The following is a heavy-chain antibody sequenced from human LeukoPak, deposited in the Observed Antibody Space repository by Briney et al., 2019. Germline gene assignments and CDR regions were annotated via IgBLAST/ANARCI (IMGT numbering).Heavy chain of an antibody. Sequence: GGSLRLSCAASGFRFDDYGMTWVRQALGKGLEWVSGINWNGIRTTYADSVKGRFTISRDNAKNSLYLQMDSLRAEDTAFYYCARAPLTRYWYESSFDHDTFYYYMDVWGKGTTVTVSS. CDR2: INWNGIRT. V-gene: IGHV3-20*04. CDR1: GFRFDDYG. J-gene: IGHJ6*03. D-gene: IGHD3-22*01. CDR3: ARAPLTRYWYESSFDHDTFYYYMDV.